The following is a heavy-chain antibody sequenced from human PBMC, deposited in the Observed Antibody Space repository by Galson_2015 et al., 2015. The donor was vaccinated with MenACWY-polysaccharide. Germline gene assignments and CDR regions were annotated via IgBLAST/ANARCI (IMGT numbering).Heavy chain of an antibody. Sequence: SLRLSCAASGFTFSKFSMYWVRQAPGKGLEWVALISYDGDRQYYVDSVKGRFTVSRDNSKNTVYLQMDSLRTEDSAVYFCARDGYSFGYYSDLWGQGTLVTVS. V-gene: IGHV3-30*03. D-gene: IGHD5-18*01. CDR1: GFTFSKFS. J-gene: IGHJ4*02. CDR2: ISYDGDRQ. CDR3: ARDGYSFGYYSDL.